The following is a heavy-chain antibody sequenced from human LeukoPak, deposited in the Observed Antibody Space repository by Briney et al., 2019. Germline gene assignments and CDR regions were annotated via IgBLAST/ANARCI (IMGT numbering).Heavy chain of an antibody. CDR2: IGGSSTPI. CDR1: EFIFSSYS. D-gene: IGHD2-15*01. V-gene: IGHV3-21*01. Sequence: GGSLRLSCAASEFIFSSYSMNWVRQAPGKGLEWVSSIGGSSTPIYYAGSVKGRFTISRDNAKNSLYLQMNSLTVEDTAVYYCAREVAEAFDIWGQGTMVTVSS. CDR3: AREVAEAFDI. J-gene: IGHJ3*02.